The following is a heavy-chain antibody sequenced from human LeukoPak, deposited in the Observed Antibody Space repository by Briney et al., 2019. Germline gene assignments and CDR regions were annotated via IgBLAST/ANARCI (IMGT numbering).Heavy chain of an antibody. D-gene: IGHD3-10*01. CDR2: ISSSSSYI. CDR3: ARDGNYYGSGSYYPPYYYYYMDV. J-gene: IGHJ6*03. V-gene: IGHV3-21*01. Sequence: GGSLRLSCAASGFTFSSYSMNWVRQAPGKGLEWVSSISSSSSYIYYADSVKGRFTISRDNAKNSLYLQMNSLRAEDTAVYYCARDGNYYGSGSYYPPYYYYYMDVWGKGTTVTVSS. CDR1: GFTFSSYS.